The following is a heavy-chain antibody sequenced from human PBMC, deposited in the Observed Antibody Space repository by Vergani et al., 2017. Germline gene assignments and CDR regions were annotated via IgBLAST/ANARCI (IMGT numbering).Heavy chain of an antibody. J-gene: IGHJ4*02. D-gene: IGHD2-15*01. CDR3: ARRSWLGGSCYKPPFDY. CDR1: GGSINSHNYY. Sequence: QVQLQESGPGLVKPSQTLSLTCTVSGGSINSHNYYWSWIRQPAGKGLEWIGRIHTSGSTNYNPSLKSRVTMSEDTSKNQFSLNLTSVTAADTAVYFCARRSWLGGSCYKPPFDYWGQGILVTVSS. V-gene: IGHV4-61*02. CDR2: IHTSGST.